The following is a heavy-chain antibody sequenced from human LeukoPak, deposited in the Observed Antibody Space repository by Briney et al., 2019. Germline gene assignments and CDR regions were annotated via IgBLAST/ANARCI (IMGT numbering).Heavy chain of an antibody. Sequence: PSETLSLTCTVSGGSISSYYWSWIRQPAGKGLEWIGRIYTSGSTNYNPSLKSQVTMSVDTSKNQFSLKLSSVTAADTAVYYCARDDGSRYYYYYMDVWGKGTTVTISS. CDR2: IYTSGST. CDR1: GGSISSYY. CDR3: ARDDGSRYYYYYMDV. J-gene: IGHJ6*03. D-gene: IGHD3-10*01. V-gene: IGHV4-4*07.